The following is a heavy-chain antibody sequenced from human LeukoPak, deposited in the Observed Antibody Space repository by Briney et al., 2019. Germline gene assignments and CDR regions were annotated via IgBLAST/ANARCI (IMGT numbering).Heavy chain of an antibody. CDR1: GYTFTSYY. CDR2: NNPSGGST. V-gene: IGHV1-46*01. Sequence: ASVKVSCKASGYTFTSYYMHWVRQAPGQGLEWMGINNPSGGSTSYAQKFQGRVTMTRDTSTSTVYMELSSLRSEDTAVYYCARELRDGYNPRGYYFDYWGQGTLVTVSS. CDR3: ARELRDGYNPRGYYFDY. D-gene: IGHD5-24*01. J-gene: IGHJ4*02.